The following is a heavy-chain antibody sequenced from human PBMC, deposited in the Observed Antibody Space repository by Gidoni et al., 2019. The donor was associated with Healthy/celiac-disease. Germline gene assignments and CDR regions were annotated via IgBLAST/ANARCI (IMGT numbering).Heavy chain of an antibody. CDR1: GFTFSSYD. Sequence: EVQLVESGGGLVQPGGSLRLSCAASGFTFSSYDMHWVRQATGKGLEWVSAIGTAGDTYYPGSVKGRFTISRENAKNSLYLQMNSLRAGDTAVYYCARGADTAMAPYFDYWGQGTLVTVSS. V-gene: IGHV3-13*01. CDR2: IGTAGDT. J-gene: IGHJ4*02. D-gene: IGHD5-18*01. CDR3: ARGADTAMAPYFDY.